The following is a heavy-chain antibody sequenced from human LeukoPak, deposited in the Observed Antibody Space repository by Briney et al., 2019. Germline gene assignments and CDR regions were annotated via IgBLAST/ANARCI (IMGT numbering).Heavy chain of an antibody. J-gene: IGHJ4*02. CDR2: ISSRSSTI. V-gene: IGHV3-48*01. D-gene: IGHD1-7*01. CDR3: ARGSPGITGTTDLDY. CDR1: GFTFSSYS. Sequence: PGGSLRLSCAASGFTFSSYSMNWVRQAPGKGLEWVSYISSRSSTIYYADSVKGRFTISRDNAKNSLYLQMNSLRAEDTAVYYCARGSPGITGTTDLDYWGQGTLVTVSS.